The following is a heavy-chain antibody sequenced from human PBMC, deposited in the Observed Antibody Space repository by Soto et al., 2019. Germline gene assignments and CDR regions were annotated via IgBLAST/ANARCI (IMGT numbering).Heavy chain of an antibody. J-gene: IGHJ5*02. CDR2: IYSSGTT. CDR3: VRDVGGSGWFAP. V-gene: IGHV4-4*07. CDR1: GISIDNYY. Sequence: QVQLQQSGPGLVKPSETLSLTCTVSGISIDNYYCSWIRQSAGKGLEWIGRIYSSGTTNYNPSLKSPVTMSVDMSKSQFSLNVRSVTAADTAVYYCVRDVGGSGWFAPWGQGTLVTVSS.